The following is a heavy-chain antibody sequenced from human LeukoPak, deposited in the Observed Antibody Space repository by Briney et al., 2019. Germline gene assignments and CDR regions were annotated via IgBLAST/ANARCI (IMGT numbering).Heavy chain of an antibody. V-gene: IGHV3-23*01. CDR3: AKTTTGYSSGRYPGWPVDY. D-gene: IGHD6-19*01. J-gene: IGHJ4*02. Sequence: AGSLRLSCAASGFTFSSYAVGWVRQAQGKGREGVSAISGGSGGTYYADSVKGRFTISRDNSKNTLYLQMDSLSTEDTAVYYCAKTTTGYSSGRYPGWPVDYWGQGTLVTVSS. CDR2: ISGGSGGT. CDR1: GFTFSSYA.